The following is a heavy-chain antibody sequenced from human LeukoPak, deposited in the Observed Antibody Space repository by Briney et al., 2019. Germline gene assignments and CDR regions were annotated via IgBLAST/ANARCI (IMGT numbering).Heavy chain of an antibody. CDR1: GYTFTSYG. J-gene: IGHJ4*02. D-gene: IGHD6-13*01. Sequence: ASVKVSCKASGYTFTSYGISWVRQAPGQGLEWMGWISAYNGNTNYAQKLQGRVTMTTDTSTSTAYMELSSLRSEDTAVYYCARELVAAAAPYYFDYWGQGTLVTVSS. CDR2: ISAYNGNT. V-gene: IGHV1-18*01. CDR3: ARELVAAAAPYYFDY.